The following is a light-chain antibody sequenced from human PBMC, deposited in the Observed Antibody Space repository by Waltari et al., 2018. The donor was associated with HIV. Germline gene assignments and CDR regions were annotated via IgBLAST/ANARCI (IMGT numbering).Light chain of an antibody. CDR1: SSNIGLYH. CDR2: RDN. J-gene: IGLJ2*01. Sequence: QSVLTQPPSASGTPGQRVPISCSGGSSNIGLYHVYWYQQFPGTAPKLLIYRDNPRPPGVPDRFSGSKSGTSSSLVISGLRSEDEADYYCAAWDDRLSGLFGGGTKVTVL. V-gene: IGLV1-47*01. CDR3: AAWDDRLSGL.